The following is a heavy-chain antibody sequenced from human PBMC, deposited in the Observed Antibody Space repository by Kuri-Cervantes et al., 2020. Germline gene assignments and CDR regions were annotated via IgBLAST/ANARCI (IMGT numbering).Heavy chain of an antibody. D-gene: IGHD3-9*01. J-gene: IGHJ6*03. CDR2: IIPIFGTA. Sequence: SVKVSCKASGGTFSSYAISWVRQAPGQGLGWMGGIIPIFGTANYAQKFQGRVTITTDESTSTAYMELSSLRSEDTAVYYCARVPIFGPGSYYYYYYMDVWGKGTTVTVSS. CDR3: ARVPIFGPGSYYYYYYMDV. V-gene: IGHV1-69*05. CDR1: GGTFSSYA.